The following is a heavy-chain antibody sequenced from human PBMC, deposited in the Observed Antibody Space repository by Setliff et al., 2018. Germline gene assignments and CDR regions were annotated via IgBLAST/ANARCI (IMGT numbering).Heavy chain of an antibody. D-gene: IGHD2-2*01. Sequence: ASVKVSCKTSGYTFTNYGINWVRPAPGQGLEWMGWNSAYAQKFQGRVTVTTDTPTSTAYMELRSLRTDDTAVYYCARGPPDFVVVPAAAKFDYWGQGTLVTVAS. J-gene: IGHJ4*02. CDR3: ARGPPDFVVVPAAAKFDY. V-gene: IGHV1-18*01. CDR1: GYTFTNYG. CDR2: NSA.